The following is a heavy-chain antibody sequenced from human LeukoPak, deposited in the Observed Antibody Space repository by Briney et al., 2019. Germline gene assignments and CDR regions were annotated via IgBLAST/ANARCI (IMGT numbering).Heavy chain of an antibody. D-gene: IGHD5-18*01. J-gene: IGHJ5*02. CDR3: ARVNSGYSYGNWFDP. Sequence: GSSVKVSCKASGGTFSSYAISWVRQAPGQGLEWMGGIIPIFGTANYAQKFQGRVTITADESTSTAYMELSSLRPEDTAVYYCARVNSGYSYGNWFDPWGQGTLVTVSS. V-gene: IGHV1-69*01. CDR2: IIPIFGTA. CDR1: GGTFSSYA.